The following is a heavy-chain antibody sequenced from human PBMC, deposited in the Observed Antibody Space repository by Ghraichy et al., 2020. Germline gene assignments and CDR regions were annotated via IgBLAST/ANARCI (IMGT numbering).Heavy chain of an antibody. D-gene: IGHD3-10*01. CDR2: IRYDGSNK. CDR3: AKDHVFYGSGSYYDY. J-gene: IGHJ4*02. Sequence: GESLNISCAASGFTFSSYGMHWVRQAPGKGLEWVAFIRYDGSNKYYADSVKGRFTISRDNSKNTLYLQMNSLRAEDTAVYYCAKDHVFYGSGSYYDYWGQGTLVTVSS. CDR1: GFTFSSYG. V-gene: IGHV3-30*02.